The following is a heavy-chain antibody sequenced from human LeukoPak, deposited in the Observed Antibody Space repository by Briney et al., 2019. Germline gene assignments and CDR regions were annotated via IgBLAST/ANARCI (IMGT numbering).Heavy chain of an antibody. CDR3: ARDRRYTMIVVGTRDAFDI. V-gene: IGHV4-39*07. CDR2: IYYSGST. J-gene: IGHJ3*02. D-gene: IGHD3-22*01. CDR1: GGSISSSSYY. Sequence: PSETLSLTCTVSGGSISSSSYYWGWIRQPPGKGLKWIGSIYYSGSTYYNPSLKSRVTISVDTSKNQFSLKLSSVTAADTAVYYCARDRRYTMIVVGTRDAFDIWGQGTMVTVSS.